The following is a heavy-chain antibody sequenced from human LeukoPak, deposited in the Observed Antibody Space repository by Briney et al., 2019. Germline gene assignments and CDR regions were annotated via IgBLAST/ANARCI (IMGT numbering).Heavy chain of an antibody. CDR1: GFTFSTYE. V-gene: IGHV3-48*03. CDR2: ISSSGSTT. CDR3: ARRRGYMDV. D-gene: IGHD5-12*01. J-gene: IGHJ6*03. Sequence: GGSLRLSCAASGFTFSTYEMNWVRQAPEKGLEWVSYISSSGSTTYYADSVKGRFTISRDNAENSLFLQMNSLRADDTAIYYCARRRGYMDVWGKGTTVTVSS.